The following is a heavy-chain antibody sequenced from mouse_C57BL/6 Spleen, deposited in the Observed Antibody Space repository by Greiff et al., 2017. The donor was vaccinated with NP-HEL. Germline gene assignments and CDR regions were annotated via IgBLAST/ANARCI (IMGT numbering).Heavy chain of an antibody. CDR3: ARGGIYYDYHYAMDY. J-gene: IGHJ4*01. V-gene: IGHV1-52*01. CDR2: IDPSDSET. Sequence: QVQLQQPGAELVRPGSSVKLSCKASGYTFTSYWMHWVKQRPIQGLEWIGNIDPSDSETHYNQKFKDKATLTVDKSSSTAYMQLSILTSEDSAVYYWARGGIYYDYHYAMDYWGQGTSVTVSS. D-gene: IGHD2-4*01. CDR1: GYTFTSYW.